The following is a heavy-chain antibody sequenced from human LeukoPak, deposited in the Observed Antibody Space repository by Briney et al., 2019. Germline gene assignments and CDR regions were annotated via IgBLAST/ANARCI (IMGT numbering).Heavy chain of an antibody. CDR3: AKDLRYDSSGYDYILDY. J-gene: IGHJ4*02. D-gene: IGHD3-22*01. CDR2: IKQDGSEK. CDR1: GFTFSSYW. Sequence: GGSLRLSCAASGFTFSSYWMSWVRQAPGKGLEWVANIKQDGSEKYYVDSVKGRFTISRDNSKNTLYLQMNSLRAEDTAVYYCAKDLRYDSSGYDYILDYWGQGTLVTVSS. V-gene: IGHV3-7*01.